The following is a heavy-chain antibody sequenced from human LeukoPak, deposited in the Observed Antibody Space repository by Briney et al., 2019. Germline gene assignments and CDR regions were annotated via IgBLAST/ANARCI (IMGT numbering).Heavy chain of an antibody. J-gene: IGHJ5*02. Sequence: PSETLSLTCAVSGYSISSGYYWGWVRQPPGKRLEWIGSIYHGGNTIYNPSLKSRVTMSVDTPKNQFSLSLSSVTAADTAVYHCAFHVERTMAANNYFDPWGQGILVTVSS. D-gene: IGHD5-18*01. CDR2: IYHGGNT. V-gene: IGHV4-38-2*01. CDR1: GYSISSGYY. CDR3: AFHVERTMAANNYFDP.